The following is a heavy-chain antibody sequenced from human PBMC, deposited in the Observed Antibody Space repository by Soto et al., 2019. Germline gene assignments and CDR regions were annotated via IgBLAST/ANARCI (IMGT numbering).Heavy chain of an antibody. D-gene: IGHD6-19*01. J-gene: IGHJ4*02. Sequence: GASVKVSCKASGYTFTSYDINWVRQATGQGLEWMGIINPNGGSTSYAQKFQGRVTMTRDTSTSTVYMELSSLRSEDTAVYYCARVTSSGWYRIYYFDYWGQGTLVTVSS. CDR1: GYTFTSYD. CDR2: INPNGGST. CDR3: ARVTSSGWYRIYYFDY. V-gene: IGHV1-46*01.